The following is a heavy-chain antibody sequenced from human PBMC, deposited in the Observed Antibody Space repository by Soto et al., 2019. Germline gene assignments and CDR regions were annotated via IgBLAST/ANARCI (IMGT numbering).Heavy chain of an antibody. CDR1: GFTFSSYA. Sequence: GGSLRLSCAASGFTFSSYAMSWVRQAPGKGLEWVSAISGSGGSTYYADSVKGRFTISRDNSKNTLYLQMNSLRAEDTAVYYCAKRRGDHSNYSWGIDVWGQGTTVTVSS. V-gene: IGHV3-23*01. J-gene: IGHJ6*02. CDR2: ISGSGGST. D-gene: IGHD4-4*01. CDR3: AKRRGDHSNYSWGIDV.